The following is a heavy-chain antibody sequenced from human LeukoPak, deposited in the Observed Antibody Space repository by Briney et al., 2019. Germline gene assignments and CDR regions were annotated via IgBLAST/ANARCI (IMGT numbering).Heavy chain of an antibody. CDR2: IYTSGST. D-gene: IGHD3-10*01. Sequence: SETLSLTCTVSGGSISSYYWSWIRQPAGKGLEWIGRIYTSGSTNYNPSLKSRVTMSVDTSKNQFSLKLSSVTAADTAVYYCAREVRLDYYYYYYMDVWGKGTTVTVSS. CDR3: AREVRLDYYYYYYMDV. CDR1: GGSISSYY. V-gene: IGHV4-4*07. J-gene: IGHJ6*03.